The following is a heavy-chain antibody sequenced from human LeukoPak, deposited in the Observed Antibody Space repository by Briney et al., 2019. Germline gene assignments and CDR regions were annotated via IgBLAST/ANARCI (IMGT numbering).Heavy chain of an antibody. CDR2: IYYSGST. CDR3: ARSGASDYGMDV. D-gene: IGHD1-26*01. J-gene: IGHJ6*02. V-gene: IGHV4-61*01. CDR1: GGSASSGTYY. Sequence: SETLSLTCTVSGGSASSGTYYWSWIRQPPGKGLEWIGYIYYSGSTKYNPSLKRRVTISVDTSKNQFSLKLYSVTAAETAVYYCARSGASDYGMDVWGQGTTVTVSS.